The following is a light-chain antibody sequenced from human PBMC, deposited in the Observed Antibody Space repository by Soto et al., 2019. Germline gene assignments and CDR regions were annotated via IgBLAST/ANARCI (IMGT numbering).Light chain of an antibody. V-gene: IGKV3-15*01. CDR3: QQYGGSPRT. CDR1: QSVTSN. CDR2: GAS. Sequence: EIVMTQSPATLSVSPGERATLSCRASQSVTSNLAWYQQKPGQAPGLLIYGASTRATGIPARFSGSGSGTDFTLTISRLEPEDFAVYYCQQYGGSPRTFGQGTKVDIK. J-gene: IGKJ1*01.